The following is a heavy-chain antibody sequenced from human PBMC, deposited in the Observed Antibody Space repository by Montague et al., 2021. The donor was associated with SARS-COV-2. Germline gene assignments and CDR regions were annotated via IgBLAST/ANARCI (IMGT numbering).Heavy chain of an antibody. Sequence: SETLSLTCTVSVGSISSYYWSWIRQPPGKGLEWIGFIFSNGSTNYNPSLKSRVTISIDTSKSQFSLKLTSVTAADTAVYYCARHTRGWQPFDFWGQGTLVTVSS. CDR3: ARHTRGWQPFDF. D-gene: IGHD6-19*01. J-gene: IGHJ4*02. V-gene: IGHV4-59*01. CDR2: IFSNGST. CDR1: VGSISSYY.